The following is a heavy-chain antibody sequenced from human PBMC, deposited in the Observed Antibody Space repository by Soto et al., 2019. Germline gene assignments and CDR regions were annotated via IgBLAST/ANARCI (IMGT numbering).Heavy chain of an antibody. CDR3: ARGGPDCDSASCYAFHI. CDR2: ITSSGSII. D-gene: IGHD2-2*01. V-gene: IGHV3-11*01. CDR1: GFTFSDYY. Sequence: GGSLRLSCAASGFTFSDYYMSWIRQAPGEGLEWVSYITSSGSIIYYADSVKGRFTISRDNAKNSLYLQMDSLRADDTAVYYCARGGPDCDSASCYAFHIWGPGTMVTVSS. J-gene: IGHJ3*02.